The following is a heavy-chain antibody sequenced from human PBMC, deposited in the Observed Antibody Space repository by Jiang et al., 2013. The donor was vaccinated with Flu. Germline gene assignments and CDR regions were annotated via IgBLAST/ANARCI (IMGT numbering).Heavy chain of an antibody. Sequence: RLSCAASGFTFSSYGMHWVRQAPGKGLEWVAFIRYDGSNKYYADSVKGRFTISRDNSKNTLYLQMNSLRAEDTAVYYCAKDLVGMPVGAHGGYFDYWGQGTLVTVSS. D-gene: IGHD1-26*01. CDR3: AKDLVGMPVGAHGGYFDY. CDR2: IRYDGSNK. CDR1: GFTFSSYG. J-gene: IGHJ4*02. V-gene: IGHV3-30*02.